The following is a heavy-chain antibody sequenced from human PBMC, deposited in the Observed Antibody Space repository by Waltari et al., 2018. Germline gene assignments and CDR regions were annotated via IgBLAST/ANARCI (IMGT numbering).Heavy chain of an antibody. CDR3: ARGDTIFGVVNRALFPGY. Sequence: QVQLVQSGAEVKKPGASVKVSCKASGYTFTGYYMHWVRQAPGQGLEWMGWINRSSGGTNYAQKFQGRVTMTRDTSISTAYMELSRLRSDDTAVYYCARGDTIFGVVNRALFPGYWGQGTLVTVSS. V-gene: IGHV1-2*02. D-gene: IGHD3-3*01. CDR2: INRSSGGT. CDR1: GYTFTGYY. J-gene: IGHJ4*02.